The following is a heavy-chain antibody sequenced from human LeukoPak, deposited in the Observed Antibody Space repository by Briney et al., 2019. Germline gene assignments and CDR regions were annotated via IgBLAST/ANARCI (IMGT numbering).Heavy chain of an antibody. D-gene: IGHD6-6*01. CDR3: ARDPRSSSDYYYYGMDV. J-gene: IGHJ6*02. V-gene: IGHV4-59*01. Sequence: SETLSLTCTVSGGSINNYWWSWIRQPPGKGLEWIGYIYYTGSTNYNPSLKSRVTMSVDTSKIQFSLKLSSVTTADTAVYFCARDPRSSSDYYYYGMDVWGQGTTVTVSS. CDR2: IYYTGST. CDR1: GGSINNYW.